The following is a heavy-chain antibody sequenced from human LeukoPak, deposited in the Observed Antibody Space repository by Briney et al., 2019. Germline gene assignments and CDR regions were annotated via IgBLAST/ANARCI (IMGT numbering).Heavy chain of an antibody. Sequence: PGRSLRLSCAASGFTFDDYAMHWVRQAPGKGLEWVSAISGSGGSTYYADSVKGRFTISRDNSKNTLYLQMNSLRAEDTAVYYCAKELRPRLEYSSSSATTGAFDIWGQGTMVTVSS. CDR3: AKELRPRLEYSSSSATTGAFDI. CDR2: ISGSGGST. J-gene: IGHJ3*02. D-gene: IGHD6-6*01. CDR1: GFTFDDYA. V-gene: IGHV3-23*01.